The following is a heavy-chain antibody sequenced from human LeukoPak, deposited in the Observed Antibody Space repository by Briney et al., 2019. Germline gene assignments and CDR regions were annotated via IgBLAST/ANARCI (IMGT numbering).Heavy chain of an antibody. J-gene: IGHJ5*02. D-gene: IGHD6-19*01. CDR3: ARTSGVDSSGWYRDYNWFDP. CDR1: GGSISSYY. CDR2: IYTSGSA. Sequence: PSETLSLTCTVSGGSISSYYWSWIRQPAGKGLEWIGRIYTSGSANYNPSLKSRVTMSVDTSKNQFSLKLSSVTAADTAVYYCARTSGVDSSGWYRDYNWFDPWGQGTLVTVSS. V-gene: IGHV4-4*07.